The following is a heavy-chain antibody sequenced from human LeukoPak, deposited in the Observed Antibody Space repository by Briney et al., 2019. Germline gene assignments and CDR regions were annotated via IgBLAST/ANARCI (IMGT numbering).Heavy chain of an antibody. CDR2: MKQDGSEQ. J-gene: IGHJ4*02. D-gene: IGHD7-27*01. Sequence: SGGSLRLSCVGSGFTFKDHWMVWVRQAPGKGLEWVANMKQDGSEQYYGDSVRGRFTISRDNAKNSLYLQMTGLRAADTAVYYCARDANWASDYWGQGTLVTVSS. CDR3: ARDANWASDY. CDR1: GFTFKDHW. V-gene: IGHV3-7*01.